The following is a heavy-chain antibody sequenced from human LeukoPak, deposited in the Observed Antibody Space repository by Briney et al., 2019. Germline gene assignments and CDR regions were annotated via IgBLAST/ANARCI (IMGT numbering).Heavy chain of an antibody. CDR2: ISSSSTYI. CDR1: GFTFSSYS. CDR3: ARSQAKFPFDY. Sequence: PGGSLRLSCPASGFTFSSYSMNWVRQAPGKGLEWVSSISSSSTYIYYADSVKGRFTISRDNSKNTLYLQMNSLRAEDTAVYYCARSQAKFPFDYWGQGTLVTVSS. J-gene: IGHJ4*02. D-gene: IGHD2-21*01. V-gene: IGHV3-21*01.